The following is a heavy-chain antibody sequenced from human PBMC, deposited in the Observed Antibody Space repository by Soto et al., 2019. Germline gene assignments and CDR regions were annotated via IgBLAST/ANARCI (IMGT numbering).Heavy chain of an antibody. D-gene: IGHD2-2*01. CDR1: GGTFGNYG. J-gene: IGHJ6*02. CDR2: IVPTVGTA. V-gene: IGHV1-69*01. CDR3: ARSPVVAVPRVRSHYYYYGMDV. Sequence: QVQLMQSGAEVKKPGSSVKVSCKASGGTFGNYGINWVRQAPGQGPEWMGGIVPTVGTANYAQNFQGRVTITADESTSTAYMELSGLRSEDTAVYYCARSPVVAVPRVRSHYYYYGMDVWGQGTTVTVSS.